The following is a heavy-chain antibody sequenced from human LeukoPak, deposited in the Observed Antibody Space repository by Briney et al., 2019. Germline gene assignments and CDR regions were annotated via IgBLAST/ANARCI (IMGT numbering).Heavy chain of an antibody. Sequence: GRSLRLSCAASGFTFSSYAMYWVRQAPGKGLEWVALVGHDATYNHYADSVKGRFTISRDNSKNTVSLQMNSLRPEDTAVYYCARGLPNWQQFGSDFDYWGQGTLVTVSS. CDR3: ARGLPNWQQFGSDFDY. CDR2: VGHDATYN. V-gene: IGHV3-30-3*01. D-gene: IGHD5-24*01. CDR1: GFTFSSYA. J-gene: IGHJ4*02.